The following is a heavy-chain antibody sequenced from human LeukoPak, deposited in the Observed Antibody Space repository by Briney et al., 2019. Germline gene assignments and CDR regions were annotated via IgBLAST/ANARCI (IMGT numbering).Heavy chain of an antibody. V-gene: IGHV3-20*04. D-gene: IGHD2-2*01. J-gene: IGHJ4*02. CDR1: GFAFDEHG. CDR3: ARAPITSPFYFDS. Sequence: PGGSLRLSCSASGFAFDEHGMSRVRPVPGKGLEWVSGINWSGGSTGYGDPVRGRFTVSRDNAKNSLYLQTDSLRAEDTALYYCARAPITSPFYFDSWGQGTLVTVSS. CDR2: INWSGGST.